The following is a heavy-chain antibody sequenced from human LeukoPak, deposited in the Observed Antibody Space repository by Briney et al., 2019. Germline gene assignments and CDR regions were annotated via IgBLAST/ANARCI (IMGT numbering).Heavy chain of an antibody. CDR1: GFTFSGYA. J-gene: IGHJ4*02. V-gene: IGHV3-23*01. D-gene: IGHD6-19*01. Sequence: GGSLRLSCAASGFTFSGYAMSWVRLAPGEGLEWVSAISGSGGSTYYADSVKGRFTISRDNSKNTLYLQMNSLSAEDTAVYYCAKFLAVAGGYWGQGTLVTVSS. CDR2: ISGSGGST. CDR3: AKFLAVAGGY.